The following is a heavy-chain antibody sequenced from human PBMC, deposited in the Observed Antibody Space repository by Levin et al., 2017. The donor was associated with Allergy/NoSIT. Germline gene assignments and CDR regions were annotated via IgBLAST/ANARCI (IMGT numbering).Heavy chain of an antibody. D-gene: IGHD1-14*01. V-gene: IGHV3-30*18. CDR3: AKGTWGTDFDY. CDR2: ISYDGNNK. CDR1: GFTFSSYG. J-gene: IGHJ4*02. Sequence: GESLKISCGASGFTFSSYGMHWLRQAPGKGLEWVAVISYDGNNKYYLDSVKGRFTISRDNSKNTLYLQMNSLRAEDTAVYYCAKGTWGTDFDYWGQGSLVTVSS.